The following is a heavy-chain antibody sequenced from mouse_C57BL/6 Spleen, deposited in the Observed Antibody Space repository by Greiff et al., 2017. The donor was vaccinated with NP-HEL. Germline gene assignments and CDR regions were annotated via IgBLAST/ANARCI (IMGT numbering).Heavy chain of an antibody. CDR1: GYTFTDYE. CDR2: IDPETGGT. V-gene: IGHV1-15*01. Sequence: QVQLKQSGAELVRPGASVTLSCKASGYTFTDYEMHWVKQTPVHGLEWIGAIDPETGGTAYNQKFKGKAILTADKSSSTAYMELRSLTSEDSAVYYCTRGGLYYDYVDFDYWGQGTTLTVSS. CDR3: TRGGLYYDYVDFDY. J-gene: IGHJ2*01. D-gene: IGHD2-4*01.